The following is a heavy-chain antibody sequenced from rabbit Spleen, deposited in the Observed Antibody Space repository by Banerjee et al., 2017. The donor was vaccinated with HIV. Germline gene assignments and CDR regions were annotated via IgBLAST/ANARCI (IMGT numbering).Heavy chain of an antibody. Sequence: QEQLVESGGGLVQPGGSLKLSCTASGFDFSNYGVTWVRQAPGKGLEWIACIPTVSGTTYYASWAKGRFTISKASSTTVTLQLNSLTAADTAIYFCGRSYNGGGWPTLTRLDLWGQGTLVTVS. CDR3: GRSYNGGGWPTLTRLDL. CDR2: IPTVSGTT. V-gene: IGHV1S45*01. CDR1: GFDFSNYG. D-gene: IGHD4-2*01. J-gene: IGHJ3*01.